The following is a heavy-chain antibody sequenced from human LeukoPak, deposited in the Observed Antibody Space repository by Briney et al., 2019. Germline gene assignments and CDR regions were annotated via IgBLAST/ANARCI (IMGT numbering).Heavy chain of an antibody. CDR2: ISDSGGRI. D-gene: IGHD3-22*01. V-gene: IGHV3-23*01. CDR1: GFTFSSFA. Sequence: GGSLRLSCAASGFTFSSFAMSWVRQAPGKGLEWVSAISDSGGRINYADSVKGRFTISRDNSKNTLYLQMNSLRAEDTAVYYCAKKTWDSSAWYFFDYWGQGTLVTVSS. J-gene: IGHJ4*02. CDR3: AKKTWDSSAWYFFDY.